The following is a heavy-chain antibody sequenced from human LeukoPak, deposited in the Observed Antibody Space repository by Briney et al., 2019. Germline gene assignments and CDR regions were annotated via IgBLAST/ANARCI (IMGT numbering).Heavy chain of an antibody. CDR2: INPNSGDT. CDR3: ARGAVAGDYYFDY. Sequence: GASVKVSCKASGYTFTDYYMHWVRQAPGQGLEWMGWINPNSGDTNYAQKCQGRVAVTRDTSISTAYMELSRLRSDDTAMYFCARGAVAGDYYFDYWGQGTLVTVSS. CDR1: GYTFTDYY. V-gene: IGHV1-2*02. J-gene: IGHJ4*02. D-gene: IGHD6-19*01.